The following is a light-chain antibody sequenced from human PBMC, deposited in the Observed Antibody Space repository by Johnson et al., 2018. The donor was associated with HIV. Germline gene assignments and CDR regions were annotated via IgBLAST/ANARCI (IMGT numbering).Light chain of an antibody. CDR1: TSKIGNNY. CDR3: GTWDNSLTAGV. Sequence: SALTQPPSVSAAPGQKVTISCSGSTSKIGNNYVSWYQHLPGAAPKLLIYDSNKRPSGIPDRFSGSKSGTSATLGITGLQTGDEAYYYCGTWDNSLTAGVFGTGTKVTVL. V-gene: IGLV1-51*01. CDR2: DSN. J-gene: IGLJ1*01.